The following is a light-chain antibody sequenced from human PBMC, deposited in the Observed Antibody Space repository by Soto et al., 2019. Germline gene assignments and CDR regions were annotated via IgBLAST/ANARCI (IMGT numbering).Light chain of an antibody. Sequence: DIQMTQSPSSLSASVGDRVTITCRASQGISVYLAWYQQKPGNIPKLLIFAASTLQSGVPSRFSGSGSGPDFTLTISSLQPEDVATYFCQKYDRAPFTFGPGTKVDIK. J-gene: IGKJ3*01. V-gene: IGKV1-27*01. CDR1: QGISVY. CDR3: QKYDRAPFT. CDR2: AAS.